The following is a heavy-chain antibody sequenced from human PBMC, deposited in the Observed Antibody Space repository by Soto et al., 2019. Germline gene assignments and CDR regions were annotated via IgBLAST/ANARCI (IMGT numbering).Heavy chain of an antibody. J-gene: IGHJ4*02. Sequence: PSETLSLSCTVSGGFVDSGGYYWTWIRHLPGKGLEWIGYMRYSGSSYYNPSLESRVTMSFDTSKNNFSLKLSSVTAADTAVYLCAREGGESSDGLYYFDSWGQGSLVTVSS. CDR2: MRYSGSS. CDR1: GGFVDSGGYY. D-gene: IGHD3-16*01. CDR3: AREGGESSDGLYYFDS. V-gene: IGHV4-31*03.